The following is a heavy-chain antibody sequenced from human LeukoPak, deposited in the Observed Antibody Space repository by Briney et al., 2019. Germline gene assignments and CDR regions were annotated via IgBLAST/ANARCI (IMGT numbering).Heavy chain of an antibody. Sequence: SVKVSCKASGGTFSSYAISWVRQAPGQGLEWMGGIIPIFGTANYAQKFQGRVTITADESTSTAYMELSSLRSEDTAVYYCAREVAFVVVPAAANYYFDYWGQGTLVTVSS. J-gene: IGHJ4*02. CDR3: AREVAFVVVPAAANYYFDY. CDR1: GGTFSSYA. D-gene: IGHD2-2*01. CDR2: IIPIFGTA. V-gene: IGHV1-69*01.